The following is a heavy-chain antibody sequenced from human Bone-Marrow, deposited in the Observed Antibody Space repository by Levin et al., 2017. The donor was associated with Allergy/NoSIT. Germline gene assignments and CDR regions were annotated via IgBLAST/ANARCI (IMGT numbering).Heavy chain of an antibody. D-gene: IGHD3-10*01. CDR3: ARGAQGVSKFLLDS. J-gene: IGHJ4*02. CDR1: GFTFTSYA. V-gene: IGHV3-30*04. CDR2: ISFNGGHK. Sequence: GESLKISCSTSGFTFTSYAMHWVRQAPGKGLEWVADISFNGGHKFYAASVKGRFSISKDTSKNMVYLQMNSLRTDDTAVYFCARGAQGVSKFLLDSWGQGSLVTVSS.